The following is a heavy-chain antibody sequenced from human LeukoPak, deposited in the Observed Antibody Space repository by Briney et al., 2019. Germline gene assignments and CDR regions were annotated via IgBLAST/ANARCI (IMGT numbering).Heavy chain of an antibody. D-gene: IGHD3-9*01. CDR2: IYSIGST. V-gene: IGHV4-61*01. CDR1: GGSVSSRSYS. CDR3: ARGFYDVLTGYPYYFDC. J-gene: IGHJ4*02. Sequence: SETLSLTCTVSGGSVSSRSYSWGWIRQPPGKGLEWIGYIYSIGSTNSSPSLNIPFPISLDTSNTQFSLKLSSVTAADTAVFYCARGFYDVLTGYPYYFDCWGQGILVTVSS.